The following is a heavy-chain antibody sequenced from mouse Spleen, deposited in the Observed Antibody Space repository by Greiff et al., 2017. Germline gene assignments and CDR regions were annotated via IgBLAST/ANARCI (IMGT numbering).Heavy chain of an antibody. Sequence: VQVVESGPELVKPGASVKISCKASGYTFTDYYINWVKQRPGQGLEWIGWIFPGSGSTYYNEKFKGKATLTVDKSSSTAYMLLSSLTSEDSAVYFCAREDYYGYSFAYWGQGTLVTVSA. D-gene: IGHD1-2*01. CDR3: AREDYYGYSFAY. CDR2: IFPGSGST. V-gene: IGHV1-75*01. CDR1: GYTFTDYY. J-gene: IGHJ3*01.